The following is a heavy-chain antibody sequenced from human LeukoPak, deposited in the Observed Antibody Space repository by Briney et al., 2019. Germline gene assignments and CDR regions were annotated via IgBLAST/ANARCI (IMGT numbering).Heavy chain of an antibody. CDR2: IWYNGSNK. J-gene: IGHJ4*02. CDR1: GFTFSHYG. Sequence: GGSLRLSCATSGFTFSHYGMHWVSQAPGKGLEWVAAIWYNGSNKYYGDSVKGRFTISRDNSKNTLYLQMNSLRAEDTAAYYCERARYGDPHFYFWGQGTLVTVSS. V-gene: IGHV3-33*01. CDR3: ERARYGDPHFYF. D-gene: IGHD4-17*01.